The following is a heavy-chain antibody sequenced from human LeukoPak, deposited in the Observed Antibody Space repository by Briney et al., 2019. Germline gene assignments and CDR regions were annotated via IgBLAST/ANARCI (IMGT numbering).Heavy chain of an antibody. V-gene: IGHV4-30-4*08. CDR2: IYYSGST. D-gene: IGHD6-13*01. Sequence: SETLSLTCTVSGGSISSNDYYWSWIRQPPGKGLECIGYIYYSGSTYYNPSFKSRVTISVDTSKNQFSLKLTSVTAADTAVYYCARGRDSSSWLADWGQGTLVTVSS. J-gene: IGHJ4*02. CDR1: GGSISSNDYY. CDR3: ARGRDSSSWLAD.